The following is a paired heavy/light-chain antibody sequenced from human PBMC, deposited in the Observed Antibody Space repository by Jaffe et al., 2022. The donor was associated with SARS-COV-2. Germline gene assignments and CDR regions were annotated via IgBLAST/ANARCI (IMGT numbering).Heavy chain of an antibody. V-gene: IGHV3-23*01. J-gene: IGHJ4*02. CDR1: GFIFSSYT. Sequence: EVHLLESGGGLVQPGGSLRLSCAGSGFIFSSYTMSWVRQAPGKGLEWVATVSLSGGATDYADSVKGRFTISRDNSKNTVFLQMEGLRVDDTAVYYCATSYDAKVAPFDCWGQGTLVTVSS. D-gene: IGHD3-3*01. CDR3: ATSYDAKVAPFDC. CDR2: VSLSGGAT.
Light chain of an antibody. CDR2: GTS. CDR3: QQPGSAPLT. J-gene: IGKJ1*01. Sequence: EIVLTQSPGTLSLSPGERATLSCRASQSVSRAYLAWYQQKPGQAPRLLIYGTSNRAAAIPDRFSGSGSGTDFTLTISRLEPEDFAVYYCQQPGSAPLTFGQGTKVEVK. CDR1: QSVSRAY. V-gene: IGKV3-20*01.